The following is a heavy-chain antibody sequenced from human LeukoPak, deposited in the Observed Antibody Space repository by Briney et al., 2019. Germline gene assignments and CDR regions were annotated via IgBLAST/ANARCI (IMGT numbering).Heavy chain of an antibody. CDR3: AITTVAGNVGLFY. V-gene: IGHV3-23*01. J-gene: IGHJ4*02. CDR2: ISGSGGST. CDR1: GFTFSSYA. Sequence: GGSLRLSCAASGFTFSSYAMSWVRQAPGKGLEWVSAISGSGGSTYYADSVKGRFTISRDNSKNTLYLEMNSLRAEDTAVYYCAITTVAGNVGLFYWGQGTLVTVSS. D-gene: IGHD6-19*01.